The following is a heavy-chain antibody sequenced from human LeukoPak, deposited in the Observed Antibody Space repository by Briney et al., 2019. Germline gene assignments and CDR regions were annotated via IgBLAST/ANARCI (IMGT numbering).Heavy chain of an antibody. V-gene: IGHV4-38-2*01. CDR2: IYHSGST. D-gene: IGHD3-3*01. Sequence: PSETLSLTCAVSGYSISSGYYWGWIRQPPGKGLEWIGSIYHSGSTHYNPSLKSRVTISVDTSKNQFSLKLSSVPAADTAVYYCARGLTYYDFWSGHHPGSYYMDVWGKGTTVTVSS. CDR3: ARGLTYYDFWSGHHPGSYYMDV. CDR1: GYSISSGYY. J-gene: IGHJ6*03.